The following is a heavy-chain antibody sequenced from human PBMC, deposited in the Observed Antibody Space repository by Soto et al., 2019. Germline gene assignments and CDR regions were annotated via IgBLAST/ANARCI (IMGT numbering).Heavy chain of an antibody. CDR2: IIPILGIA. CDR3: ANYYDSSGYYGPSF. CDR1: GGTFSSYT. Sequence: SVKVSCKASGGTFSSYTISWVRQAPGQGLEWMGRIIPILGIANYAQKFQGRVTITADKSTSTAYMELSSLRSEDTAVYYCANYYDSSGYYGPSFWGQGTLVTVS. D-gene: IGHD3-22*01. V-gene: IGHV1-69*02. J-gene: IGHJ4*02.